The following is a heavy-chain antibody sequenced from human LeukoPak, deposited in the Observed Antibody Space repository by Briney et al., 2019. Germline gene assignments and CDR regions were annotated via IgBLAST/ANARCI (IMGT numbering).Heavy chain of an antibody. V-gene: IGHV5-10-1*01. CDR1: GYSLTSYW. Sequence: GESLRISCKGSGYSLTSYWISWVRQMPGKGLEWMGRIDPSDSYTNYSPSFQGHVTISADKSISTAYLQWSSLKASDTAMYYCARLERSMVRGYYGMDVWGKGTTVTVSS. CDR3: ARLERSMVRGYYGMDV. D-gene: IGHD3-10*01. CDR2: IDPSDSYT. J-gene: IGHJ6*04.